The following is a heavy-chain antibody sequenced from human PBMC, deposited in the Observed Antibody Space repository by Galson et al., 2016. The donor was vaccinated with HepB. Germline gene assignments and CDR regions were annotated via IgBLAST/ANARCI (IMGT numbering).Heavy chain of an antibody. D-gene: IGHD4-17*01. Sequence: SLRLSCAASGFTFSNYWMSWVRQAPGKGLEWVGRIKSKTDGGTTDYAAPVKGRFTISRDDSKNTLYLQINSLKTEDTAVYYCTRSRRGATDYWGQGTLVTVSS. J-gene: IGHJ4*02. CDR3: TRSRRGATDY. CDR1: GFTFSNYW. CDR2: IKSKTDGGTT. V-gene: IGHV3-15*01.